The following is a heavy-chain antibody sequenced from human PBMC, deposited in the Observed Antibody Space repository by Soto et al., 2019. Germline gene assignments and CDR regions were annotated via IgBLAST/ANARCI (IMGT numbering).Heavy chain of an antibody. CDR3: GSVLGSRRSGSYPSY. CDR2: ISTNNDAI. Sequence: EVQLVESGGGLVQPGGSLRLSCAASGFSISDCSMNWVRRAPGKGLEWISYISTNNDAIYYAESVKGRFTISRDNAKNALYMQMNSLSAEKTALYCCGSVLGSRRSGSYPSYWGQGTLVTVSS. CDR1: GFSISDCS. V-gene: IGHV3-48*01. J-gene: IGHJ4*02. D-gene: IGHD3-10*01.